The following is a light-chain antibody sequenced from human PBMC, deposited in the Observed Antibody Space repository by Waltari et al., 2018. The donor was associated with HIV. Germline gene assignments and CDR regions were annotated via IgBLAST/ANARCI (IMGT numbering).Light chain of an antibody. Sequence: QSALTQPPSASGSPGQSVTIPCTGTSSDVAGYNSVSWYQQHPGKAPKLIIYEVNKRPSGVPDRFSGSKSGNTASLTVSGLQAEDEADYYCSSYAGTRYVFGTGTKVTVL. V-gene: IGLV2-8*01. CDR1: SSDVAGYNS. CDR3: SSYAGTRYV. CDR2: EVN. J-gene: IGLJ1*01.